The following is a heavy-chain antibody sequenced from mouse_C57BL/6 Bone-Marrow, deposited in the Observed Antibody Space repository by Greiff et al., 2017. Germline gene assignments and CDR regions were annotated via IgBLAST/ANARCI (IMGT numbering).Heavy chain of an antibody. J-gene: IGHJ4*01. Sequence: QVQLQQSGAELVRPGASVKLSCKASGYTFTDYYINWVKQRPGQGLEWIARIYPGSGNTYYNEKFKGKATLTAEKSSSTAYMQLSSLTSEDSAVYFGARGRMSAMDYWGQGTSVTVSS. D-gene: IGHD2-10*02. CDR3: ARGRMSAMDY. CDR1: GYTFTDYY. CDR2: IYPGSGNT. V-gene: IGHV1-76*01.